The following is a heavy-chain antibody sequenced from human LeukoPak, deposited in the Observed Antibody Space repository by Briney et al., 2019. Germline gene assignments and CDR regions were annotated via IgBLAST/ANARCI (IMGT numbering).Heavy chain of an antibody. CDR1: GGSISSSSYY. J-gene: IGHJ3*02. D-gene: IGHD6-13*01. Sequence: KPSETLSLTCTVSGGSISSSSYYWGWIRQPPGKGLEWIGSIYYSGSTYYNPSLKSRVTISVDTSKNQFSLKLSSVTAADTAVYYCARRRGDSSSWYGRRNDAFDIWGQGTMVTVSS. CDR2: IYYSGST. V-gene: IGHV4-39*01. CDR3: ARRRGDSSSWYGRRNDAFDI.